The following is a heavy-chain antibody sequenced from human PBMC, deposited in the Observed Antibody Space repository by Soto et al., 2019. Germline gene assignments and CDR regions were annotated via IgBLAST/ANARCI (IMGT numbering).Heavy chain of an antibody. D-gene: IGHD7-27*01. CDR2: IYYSGST. CDR3: ARHNGAWGPHAFDI. V-gene: IGHV4-59*08. Sequence: QVQLQESGPGLVKPSETLSLTCTVSGGSISSYYWSWIRQPPGKGLEWIGYIYYSGSTNYNPSLKRRVTITVDTSKNQFSLKLSSVTAADTAVYYCARHNGAWGPHAFDIWGQGTMVTVSS. CDR1: GGSISSYY. J-gene: IGHJ3*02.